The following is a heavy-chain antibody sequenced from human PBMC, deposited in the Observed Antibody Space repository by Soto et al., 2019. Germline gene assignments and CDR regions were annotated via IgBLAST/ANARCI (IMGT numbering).Heavy chain of an antibody. Sequence: KTSETLSLTCTVSGGSISSGPSYWGWIRQPPGQGLEWVGSIYYLGNTYYNSSLGSRVVISVDTSKNQFSLKLSSVTAADTAVYYCARKKGNDHVPPYAIAAAGRDYYYYYMDVWGKGTTVTVSS. J-gene: IGHJ6*03. D-gene: IGHD6-13*01. CDR3: ARKKGNDHVPPYAIAAAGRDYYYYYMDV. CDR1: GGSISSGPSY. V-gene: IGHV4-39*01. CDR2: IYYLGNT.